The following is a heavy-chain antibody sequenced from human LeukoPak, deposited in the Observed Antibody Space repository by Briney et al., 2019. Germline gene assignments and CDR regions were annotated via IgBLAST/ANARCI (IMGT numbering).Heavy chain of an antibody. J-gene: IGHJ4*02. CDR3: AREFITMVRGVRYFDY. Sequence: GGSLRLSCAASGFTFSSYAMHWVRQAPGKGLEWVAVISYDGSNKYYADSVKGRFTISRDNSKNTLYLQMNSLRAEDTAVYYCAREFITMVRGVRYFDYWGQGILVTVSS. D-gene: IGHD3-10*01. V-gene: IGHV3-30-3*01. CDR1: GFTFSSYA. CDR2: ISYDGSNK.